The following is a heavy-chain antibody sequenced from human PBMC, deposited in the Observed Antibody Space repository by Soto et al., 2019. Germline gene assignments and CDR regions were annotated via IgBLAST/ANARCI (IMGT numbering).Heavy chain of an antibody. J-gene: IGHJ4*02. D-gene: IGHD5-18*01. Sequence: QVQLVQSGAEVKKPGSSVKVSCKASGGTFSSYAISWVRQAPGQGLEWMGGIIPIFGTANYAQKFQGRVTVPADESTGTAYMELSSLRSEDKAVYYCARVGGGYSYGYAGEFDYGGQGTLVTVSS. V-gene: IGHV1-69*12. CDR3: ARVGGGYSYGYAGEFDY. CDR1: GGTFSSYA. CDR2: IIPIFGTA.